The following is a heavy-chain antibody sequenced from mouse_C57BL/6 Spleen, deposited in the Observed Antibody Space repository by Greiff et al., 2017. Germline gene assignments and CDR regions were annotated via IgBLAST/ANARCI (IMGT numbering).Heavy chain of an antibody. D-gene: IGHD2-5*01. V-gene: IGHV1-22*01. CDR3: AREGAYYSNYDYAMDY. Sequence: VQLQQSGPELVKPGASVKMFCKASGYTFTDYNMHWVKQSHGKSLEWIGYINPNNGGTSYNQKFKGKATLTVNKSSSTAYMELRSLTSEDSAVYYCAREGAYYSNYDYAMDYWGQGTSVTVSS. CDR1: GYTFTDYN. CDR2: INPNNGGT. J-gene: IGHJ4*01.